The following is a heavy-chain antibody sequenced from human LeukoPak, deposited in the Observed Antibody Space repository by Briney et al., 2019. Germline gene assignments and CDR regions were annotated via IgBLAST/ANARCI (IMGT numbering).Heavy chain of an antibody. Sequence: PGRSLRLSCAASGFTFSSYGMHWVRRAPGKGLEWVAVISYDGSNKYYADSVKGRFTISRDNSKNTLYLQMNSLRAEDTAVYYCAKGDSGETYFDYWGQGTLVTVSS. CDR3: AKGDSGETYFDY. CDR1: GFTFSSYG. D-gene: IGHD1-26*01. CDR2: ISYDGSNK. J-gene: IGHJ4*02. V-gene: IGHV3-30*18.